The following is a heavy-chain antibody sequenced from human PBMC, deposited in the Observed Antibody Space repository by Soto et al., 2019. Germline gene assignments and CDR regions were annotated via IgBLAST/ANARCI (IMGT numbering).Heavy chain of an antibody. CDR2: VYPGDSDT. D-gene: IGHD3-22*01. J-gene: IGHJ3*02. CDR3: ARRNYYDSSGTPSVAFDI. Sequence: PXESLKISCKGSGYSFISYWIGLVRQMPGKGLEWMGIVYPGDSDTRFSPSFQGQVTISADKSINTAYLQWSSLKASDTAMYYCARRNYYDSSGTPSVAFDIWGQGTMVTVSS. V-gene: IGHV5-51*01. CDR1: GYSFISYW.